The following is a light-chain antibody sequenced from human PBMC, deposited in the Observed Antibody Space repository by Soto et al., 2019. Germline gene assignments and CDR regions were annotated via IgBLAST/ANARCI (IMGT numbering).Light chain of an antibody. V-gene: IGKV3-15*01. CDR2: GAS. Sequence: EIVLTQSPATLSSFPGDRVTLSCRASQYINTRLAWYQHRPGQSPRLLIYGASTKATDMPGRFSGRGSGTEFTLTINNLQSEDFAVYYCQQYRNWPRTFGQGTKVDNK. CDR1: QYINTR. CDR3: QQYRNWPRT. J-gene: IGKJ1*01.